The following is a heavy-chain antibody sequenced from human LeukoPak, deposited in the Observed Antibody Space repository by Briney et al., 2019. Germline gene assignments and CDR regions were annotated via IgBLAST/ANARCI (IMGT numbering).Heavy chain of an antibody. CDR1: GFTFIRYS. CDR3: ARDPPLGYCSSSSCPHLDY. J-gene: IGHJ4*02. CDR2: ISSSSSFI. Sequence: GGSLRLSCAASGFTFIRYSMNWVRQAPGKGLEWLSSISSSSSFIYYADSVKGRFTISRDNANNSLYLQMNSLRAEDTAAYYCARDPPLGYCSSSSCPHLDYWGQGTLVTVSS. D-gene: IGHD2-2*01. V-gene: IGHV3-21*01.